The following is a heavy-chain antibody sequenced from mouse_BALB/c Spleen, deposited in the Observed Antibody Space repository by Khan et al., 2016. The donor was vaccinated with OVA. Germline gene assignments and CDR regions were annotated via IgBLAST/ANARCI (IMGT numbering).Heavy chain of an antibody. CDR1: GYSFTSYY. Sequence: VQLQKSGPELMKPGASVKISCKSSGYSFTSYYIHWVKQSHGKTLEWIGYIDPFNGGSTYNQKFKGKATLTVDKSSSTAYMYLSSWTSKDAAVYYCARHGSTSWFAYWGQGTLVTVSA. CDR2: IDPFNGGS. V-gene: IGHV1-31*01. CDR3: ARHGSTSWFAY. D-gene: IGHD1-1*01. J-gene: IGHJ3*01.